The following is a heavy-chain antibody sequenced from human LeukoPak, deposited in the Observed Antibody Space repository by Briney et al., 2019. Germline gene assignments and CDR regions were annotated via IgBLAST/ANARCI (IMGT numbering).Heavy chain of an antibody. V-gene: IGHV4-34*01. CDR3: ARVSKKQGSGGLRFLEWSPYYYYYMDV. Sequence: SETLSLTCAVYGGSFSGYYWSWIRQPPGKGLEWIGEINHSGSTNYNPSLKSRVTISVDTSKNQFSLKLSSVTAADTAVYYCARVSKKQGSGGLRFLEWSPYYYYYMDVWGKGTTVNISS. J-gene: IGHJ6*03. D-gene: IGHD3-3*01. CDR2: INHSGST. CDR1: GGSFSGYY.